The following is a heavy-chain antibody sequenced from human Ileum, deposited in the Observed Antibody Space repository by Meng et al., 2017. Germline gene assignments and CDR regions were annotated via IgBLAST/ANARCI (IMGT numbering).Heavy chain of an antibody. D-gene: IGHD5-18*01. V-gene: IGHV4-30-4*01. Sequence: QVQLQESGPGLVNPSQTLFLTCSVSGGSMRSGDNYWSWIRQPPGKGLEWIGYIYYDGSSYATPSLKSRVTMSIDTSTNQFSLRLDSVTAADTAVYYCAREFYVDTAMVIDSWGPGALVTVSS. CDR3: AREFYVDTAMVIDS. CDR2: IYYDGSS. J-gene: IGHJ4*02. CDR1: GGSMRSGDNY.